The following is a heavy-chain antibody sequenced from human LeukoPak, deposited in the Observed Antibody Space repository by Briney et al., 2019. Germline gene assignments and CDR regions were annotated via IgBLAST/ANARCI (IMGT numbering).Heavy chain of an antibody. D-gene: IGHD4-17*01. J-gene: IGHJ3*02. CDR1: GGSISSYY. CDR3: ARSEDYGDYVPPGAFDI. V-gene: IGHV4-59*01. CDR2: IYYSGST. Sequence: PETLSLTCTVSGGSISSYYWSWVRQPPGKGLEWIGYIYYSGSTIYNTSLKSRVTISVDTSKNQFSLKLSSVTAADTAVYYCARSEDYGDYVPPGAFDIWGQGTMVTVPS.